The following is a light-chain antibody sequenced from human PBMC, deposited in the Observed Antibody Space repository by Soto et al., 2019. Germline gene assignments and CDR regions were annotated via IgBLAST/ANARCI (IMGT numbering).Light chain of an antibody. J-gene: IGKJ2*03. V-gene: IGKV3-20*01. CDR1: QSVTSSY. Sequence: PGDRATLSCRASQSVTSSYLAWYQQKPGQAPRLLIYGASTRATGIPDRFSGSGSGTDFTLTVTRLEPEDFAVYYCQHYGGSMYSFGQGTKLEIK. CDR3: QHYGGSMYS. CDR2: GAS.